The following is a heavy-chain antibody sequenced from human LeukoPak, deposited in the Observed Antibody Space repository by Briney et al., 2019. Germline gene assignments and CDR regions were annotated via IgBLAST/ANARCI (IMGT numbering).Heavy chain of an antibody. Sequence: GGSLRLSCAASGFTFSSYWMSWVRQAPGKGLAWVANIKQDGSEKYYVDSVKGRFTISRDNAKNSLYLQMNSLRAEDTAVYYCARANDYYDSSGYYFKYYFDYWGQGTLVTVSS. V-gene: IGHV3-7*01. CDR1: GFTFSSYW. CDR2: IKQDGSEK. D-gene: IGHD3-22*01. J-gene: IGHJ4*02. CDR3: ARANDYYDSSGYYFKYYFDY.